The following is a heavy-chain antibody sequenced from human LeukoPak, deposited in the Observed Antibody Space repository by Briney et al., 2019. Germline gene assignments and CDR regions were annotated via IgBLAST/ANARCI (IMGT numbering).Heavy chain of an antibody. D-gene: IGHD5/OR15-5a*01. CDR2: ISGYNGNT. CDR1: GYTFITYG. Sequence: ASVTVSCTASGYTFITYGISWVRQAPGQGLEWMGWISGYNGNTNYAQKFQGRVTMTTDTSTTTANMELRSLTSDDTAVYYCARDIVSAMAVYDAFDVWGQGTMVTVSS. J-gene: IGHJ3*01. V-gene: IGHV1-18*01. CDR3: ARDIVSAMAVYDAFDV.